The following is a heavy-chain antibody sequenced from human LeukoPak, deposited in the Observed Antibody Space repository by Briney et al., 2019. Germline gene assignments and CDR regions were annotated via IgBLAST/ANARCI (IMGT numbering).Heavy chain of an antibody. D-gene: IGHD3-9*01. CDR2: IYYSGST. CDR1: GFTFSTYR. Sequence: GSLRLSCAASGFTFSTYRMSWVRQPPGKGLEWIGSIYYSGSTYYNPSLKSRVTISVDTSKNQFSLKLSSVTAADTAVYYCARAHYDILTGYLRQYFDYWGQGTLVTVSS. J-gene: IGHJ4*02. V-gene: IGHV4-39*07. CDR3: ARAHYDILTGYLRQYFDY.